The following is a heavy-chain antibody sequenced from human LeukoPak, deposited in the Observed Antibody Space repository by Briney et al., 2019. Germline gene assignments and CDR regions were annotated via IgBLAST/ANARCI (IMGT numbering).Heavy chain of an antibody. CDR3: ARGSGVVVPAAISGPYYYYGMDV. V-gene: IGHV1-69*04. Sequence: SVKVSRKASGGTFSSYAISWVRQAPGQGLEWMGRIIPIFGIANYAQKFQGRVTITADKSTSTAYMELSSLRSEDTAVYYCARGSGVVVPAAISGPYYYYGMDVWGQGITVTVSS. D-gene: IGHD2-2*01. CDR1: GGTFSSYA. J-gene: IGHJ6*02. CDR2: IIPIFGIA.